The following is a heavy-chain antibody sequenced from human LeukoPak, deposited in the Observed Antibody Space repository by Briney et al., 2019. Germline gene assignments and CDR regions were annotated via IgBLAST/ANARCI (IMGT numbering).Heavy chain of an antibody. J-gene: IGHJ6*02. Sequence: SETLSLTCSVSIGSISSSKWWSWVRQSPVKGLEWIGEIYLYGTTNYNPSFTSRVTMSVDRSRNQFSLKLSSVTAADTAVYYCARVRGYCSSGSCGMDVWGQGTTVTVSS. V-gene: IGHV4-4*02. CDR3: ARVRGYCSSGSCGMDV. CDR1: IGSISSSKW. D-gene: IGHD2-15*01. CDR2: IYLYGTT.